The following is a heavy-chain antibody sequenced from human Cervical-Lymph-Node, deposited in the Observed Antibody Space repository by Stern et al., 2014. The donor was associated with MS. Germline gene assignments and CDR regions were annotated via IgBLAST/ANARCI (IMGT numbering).Heavy chain of an antibody. CDR1: GGSISSAEYY. J-gene: IGHJ4*02. CDR2: IHNSGTT. D-gene: IGHD5-24*01. CDR3: SRDADGYSLVFGY. V-gene: IGHV4-30-4*01. Sequence: VQLEESGPGLVKPSQTLSLTCAVSGGSISSAEYYWSWIRQSPGKGLEWIGYIHNSGTTYYNPSLKSRVTISVDTSKNQFSLKLRSVTAADTAVYYCSRDADGYSLVFGYWGRGTLVTFSS.